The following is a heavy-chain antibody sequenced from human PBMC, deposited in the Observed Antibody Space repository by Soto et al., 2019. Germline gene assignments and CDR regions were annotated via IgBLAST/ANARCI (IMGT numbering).Heavy chain of an antibody. CDR2: IYYSGST. D-gene: IGHD3-22*01. CDR3: ARQFAYYDSSGYYSDQFDY. CDR1: GGSISSGGYY. V-gene: IGHV4-31*03. J-gene: IGHJ4*02. Sequence: KPSETLSLTCTVSGGSISSGGYYWSWIRQHPGKGLEWIGYIYYSGSTYYNPSLKSRVTISVDTSKNQFSLKLSSVTAADTAVYYCARQFAYYDSSGYYSDQFDYWGQGTLVTVSS.